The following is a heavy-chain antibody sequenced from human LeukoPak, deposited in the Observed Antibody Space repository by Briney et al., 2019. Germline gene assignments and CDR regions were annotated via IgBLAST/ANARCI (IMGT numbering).Heavy chain of an antibody. J-gene: IGHJ1*01. CDR2: IYYSGST. CDR1: GGSISSYY. Sequence: PSETLSLTCTVSGGSISSYYWSWIRRPPGKGLKWIGYIYYSGSTNYNPSLKGRVTISVDMSKNQFSLKLSSVTAADTAVYYCAAQYYYGSGSYYDAEYFQRWGQGTLVTVSS. CDR3: AAQYYYGSGSYYDAEYFQR. V-gene: IGHV4-59*01. D-gene: IGHD3-10*01.